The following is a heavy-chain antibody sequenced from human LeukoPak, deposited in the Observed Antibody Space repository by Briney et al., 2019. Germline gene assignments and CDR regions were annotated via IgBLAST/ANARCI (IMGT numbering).Heavy chain of an antibody. J-gene: IGHJ3*02. V-gene: IGHV3-48*01. CDR1: GFTFSSYA. CDR3: ARDLGYYYDSSGDAFDI. D-gene: IGHD3-22*01. Sequence: GGSLRLSCAASGFTFSSYAMSWVRQAPGKGLEWVSYISSSSSTIYYADSVKGRFTISRDNAKNSLYLQMNSLRAEDTAVYYCARDLGYYYDSSGDAFDIWGQGTMVTVSS. CDR2: ISSSSSTI.